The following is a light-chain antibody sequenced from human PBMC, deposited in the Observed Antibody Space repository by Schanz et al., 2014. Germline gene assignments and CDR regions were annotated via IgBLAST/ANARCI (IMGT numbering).Light chain of an antibody. CDR2: DVS. CDR3: SSYTSSSTLV. J-gene: IGLJ2*01. Sequence: QSALTQPASVSGSPGQSITISCTATSSDVGGYNYVSWHQQHPGKAPKLMIYDVSNRPSGVSNRFSGSKSGNTASLTISGLQAEDEADYYCSSYTSSSTLVFGGGTKLTVL. CDR1: SSDVGGYNY. V-gene: IGLV2-14*03.